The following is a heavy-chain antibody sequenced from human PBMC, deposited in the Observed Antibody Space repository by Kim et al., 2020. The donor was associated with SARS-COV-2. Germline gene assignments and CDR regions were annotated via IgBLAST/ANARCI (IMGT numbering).Heavy chain of an antibody. J-gene: IGHJ6*02. D-gene: IGHD3-10*01. CDR3: ARVFPYYYGSAGGMDV. V-gene: IGHV3-11*06. Sequence: SVKGRFTISRDNAKNSLYLQMNSLRAEDTAVYYCARVFPYYYGSAGGMDVWGQGTTVTVSS.